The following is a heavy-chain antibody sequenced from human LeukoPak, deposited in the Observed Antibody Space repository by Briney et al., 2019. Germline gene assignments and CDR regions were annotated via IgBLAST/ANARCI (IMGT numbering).Heavy chain of an antibody. Sequence: PSETLSLTCTVSGGSISSHYWSWIRQPPGKELEWIGYIYYSGSTNYNPSLKSRVTISVDTSKNQFSLKLSSVTAADTAVYYCARDLGLRRFDYWGQGTLVTVSS. CDR2: IYYSGST. D-gene: IGHD4-17*01. CDR3: ARDLGLRRFDY. V-gene: IGHV4-59*11. J-gene: IGHJ4*02. CDR1: GGSISSHY.